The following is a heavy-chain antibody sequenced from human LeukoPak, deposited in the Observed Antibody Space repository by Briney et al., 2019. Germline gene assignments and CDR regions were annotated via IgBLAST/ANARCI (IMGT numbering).Heavy chain of an antibody. CDR3: AREFGNQIDY. D-gene: IGHD4-23*01. J-gene: IGHJ4*02. V-gene: IGHV4-38-2*02. CDR2: IYHSGST. CDR1: GYSISSGYY. Sequence: PSETLSLTCTVSGYSISSGYYWGWIRQPPGKGLEWIGSIYHSGSTFDNPSLKSRVTISVDTSKNQFSLKLSSVTAADTAVYYCAREFGNQIDYWGQGTLVTVSS.